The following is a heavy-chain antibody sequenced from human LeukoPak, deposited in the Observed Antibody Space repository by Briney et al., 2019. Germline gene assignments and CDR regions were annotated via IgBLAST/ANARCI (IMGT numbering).Heavy chain of an antibody. CDR2: IRYDGSNK. Sequence: PGGSLRLSCAASGFTFSSYGIHWVRQAPGKGLEWVAFIRYDGSNKYYADSVKGRFTISRDNSKTTLYLQMNSLRAEDTAVYYCAKRPSEKAFYDSSGYTFDYWGQGTLVTVSS. J-gene: IGHJ4*02. V-gene: IGHV3-30*02. CDR3: AKRPSEKAFYDSSGYTFDY. CDR1: GFTFSSYG. D-gene: IGHD3-22*01.